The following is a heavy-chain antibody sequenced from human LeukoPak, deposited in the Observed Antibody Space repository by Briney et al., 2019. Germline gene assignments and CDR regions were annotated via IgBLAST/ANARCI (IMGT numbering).Heavy chain of an antibody. V-gene: IGHV1-69*02. CDR1: GDTFSSYT. CDR3: ARDAPQPSGYLS. D-gene: IGHD6-25*01. J-gene: IGHJ5*02. Sequence: SVKVSCKASGDTFSSYTISWVRQAPGQGLEWMGRIIPILGITNYAQEFQGRVTITADKPTTTAYMELSSLRSEDTAVYYCARDAPQPSGYLSWGQGTLVTVSS. CDR2: IIPILGIT.